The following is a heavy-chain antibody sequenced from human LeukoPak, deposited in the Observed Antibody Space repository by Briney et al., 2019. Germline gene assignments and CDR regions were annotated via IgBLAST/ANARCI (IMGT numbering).Heavy chain of an antibody. Sequence: SETLSLTCTVSGGSLSSYYWSWVRQPPGKGLEWIGYIYYSGRTNYNPSLKSRVTISVDTSKNQFSLKLSSVTAADTAVYYCARDGYSGNDGLWGQGTLVTVSS. J-gene: IGHJ4*02. CDR2: IYYSGRT. CDR1: GGSLSSYY. D-gene: IGHD5-12*01. V-gene: IGHV4-59*01. CDR3: ARDGYSGNDGL.